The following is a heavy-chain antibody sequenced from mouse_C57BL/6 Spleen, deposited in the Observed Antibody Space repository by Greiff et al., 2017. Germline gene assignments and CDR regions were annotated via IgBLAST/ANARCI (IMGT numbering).Heavy chain of an antibody. CDR1: GFTFSDYG. D-gene: IGHD1-1*01. CDR2: ISSGSSTI. V-gene: IGHV5-17*01. CDR3: ARAVVAHFDV. J-gene: IGHJ1*03. Sequence: DVKLVESGGGLVKPGGSLKLSCAASGFTFSDYGMHWVRQAPEKGLEWVAYISSGSSTIYYADTVKGRFTISRDNAKNTLFLQMTSLRSEDTAMYYCARAVVAHFDVWGTGTTVTVSS.